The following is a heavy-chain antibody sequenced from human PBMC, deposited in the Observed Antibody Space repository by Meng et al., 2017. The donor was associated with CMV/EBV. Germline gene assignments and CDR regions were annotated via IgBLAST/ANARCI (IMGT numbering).Heavy chain of an antibody. J-gene: IGHJ4*02. V-gene: IGHV4-4*07. Sequence: QVHLQESAQGLVKPSETLSLTCTVSGGSISSYYWSWIRQPAGKGLEWIGRIYTSGSTNYNPSLKSRVTMSVDTSKNQFSLKLSSVTAADTAVYYCARHGDTAMVVGIDYWGQGTLVTVSS. D-gene: IGHD5-18*01. CDR3: ARHGDTAMVVGIDY. CDR1: GGSISSYY. CDR2: IYTSGST.